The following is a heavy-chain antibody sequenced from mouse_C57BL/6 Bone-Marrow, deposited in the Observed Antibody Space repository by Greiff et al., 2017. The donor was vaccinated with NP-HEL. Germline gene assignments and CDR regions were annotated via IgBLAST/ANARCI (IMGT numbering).Heavy chain of an antibody. D-gene: IGHD2-3*01. V-gene: IGHV14-4*01. CDR1: GFNIKDDY. CDR2: IDPENGDT. J-gene: IGHJ3*01. CDR3: TFYAWFAY. Sequence: EVQRVESGAELVRPGASVKLSCTASGFNIKDDYMHWVKQRPEQGLEWIGWIDPENGDTEYASKFQGKATITADTSSNTAYLQLSSLTSEDTAVYYCTFYAWFAYWGQGTLVTVSA.